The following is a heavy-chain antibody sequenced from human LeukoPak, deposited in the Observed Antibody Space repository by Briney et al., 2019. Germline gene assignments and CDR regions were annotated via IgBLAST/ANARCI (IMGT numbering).Heavy chain of an antibody. J-gene: IGHJ5*02. Sequence: SETLSLTCAVYGGSFSGYYWSWIRQPPGEGLEWIGEINHSGSTNYNPSLKSRVTISVDTSKNQFSLKLSSVTAADTAVYYCARLTDIVVVPAFDPWGQGTLVTVSS. CDR2: INHSGST. D-gene: IGHD2-2*01. CDR3: ARLTDIVVVPAFDP. V-gene: IGHV4-34*01. CDR1: GGSFSGYY.